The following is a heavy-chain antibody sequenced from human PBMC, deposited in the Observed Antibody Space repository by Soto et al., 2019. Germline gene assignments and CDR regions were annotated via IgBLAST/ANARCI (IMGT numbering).Heavy chain of an antibody. Sequence: PSETLSLTCTVSHGSITSGDYFWAWIRQPPGKGLEFIGSVHSSGGTYYSPSLKSRASISIDKSRNQLSLKLTSVNAGDTAVYFCASVVVGATRQTGSDHWGQGTLVTVSS. CDR3: ASVVVGATRQTGSDH. D-gene: IGHD2-15*01. CDR2: VHSSGGT. CDR1: HGSITSGDYF. J-gene: IGHJ4*02. V-gene: IGHV4-39*01.